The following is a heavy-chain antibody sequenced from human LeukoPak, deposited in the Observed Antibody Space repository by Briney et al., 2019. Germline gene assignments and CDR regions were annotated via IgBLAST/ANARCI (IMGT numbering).Heavy chain of an antibody. Sequence: GGSLRLSCAVSGFTFSSYSMNWVRQAPGKGLEWVSYISSSSGTIYYADSVKGRFTISRDNAKNSLYLHMNSLRDEDTAVYYCVRRSATVTHIDYWGQGTLVTVSS. D-gene: IGHD4-17*01. CDR3: VRRSATVTHIDY. CDR1: GFTFSSYS. J-gene: IGHJ4*02. CDR2: ISSSSGTI. V-gene: IGHV3-48*02.